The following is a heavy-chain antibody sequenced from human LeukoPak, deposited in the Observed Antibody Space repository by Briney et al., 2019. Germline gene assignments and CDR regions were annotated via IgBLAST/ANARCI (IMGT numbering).Heavy chain of an antibody. Sequence: ASVKVSCKASGYTFTSYGISWVRQAPGQGLEWMGWMNPNSGNTGYAQNFQGRVTITRNTSISTAYMELSSLRSEDTAVYFCARGPSPWGDWGQGTLVTVSS. CDR1: GYTFTSYG. CDR3: ARGPSPWGD. CDR2: MNPNSGNT. D-gene: IGHD3-16*01. J-gene: IGHJ4*02. V-gene: IGHV1-8*03.